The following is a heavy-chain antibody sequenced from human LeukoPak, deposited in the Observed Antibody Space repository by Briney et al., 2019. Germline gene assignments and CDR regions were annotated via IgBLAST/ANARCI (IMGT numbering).Heavy chain of an antibody. V-gene: IGHV1-8*01. CDR1: GYTFTSYD. CDR3: ARGISRLWFGNYYYYYYMDV. J-gene: IGHJ6*03. D-gene: IGHD3-10*01. CDR2: MNPNSGNT. Sequence: ASVKVSCKASGYTFTSYDINWVRQATGQGLEWMGWMNPNSGNTGYAQKFQGRVTMTRNTSISTAYMELSSLRSEDTAVYYCARGISRLWFGNYYYYYYMDVWGKGTTVTVSS.